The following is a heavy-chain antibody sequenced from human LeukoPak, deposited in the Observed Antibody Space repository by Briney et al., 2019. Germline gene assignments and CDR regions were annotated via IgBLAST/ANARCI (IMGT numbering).Heavy chain of an antibody. CDR3: AKDFRVAEELWFGELWNAFDI. Sequence: GGSLRLSCAASGFTFSGYGMHWVRQAPDKGLEWVALISSDGSNRIYADSVKGRFSISRDNSKDTLYLQVNSLRIEDTAVYYCAKDFRVAEELWFGELWNAFDIWGQGIRVAVSS. J-gene: IGHJ3*02. D-gene: IGHD3-10*01. CDR1: GFTFSGYG. V-gene: IGHV3-30*18. CDR2: ISSDGSNR.